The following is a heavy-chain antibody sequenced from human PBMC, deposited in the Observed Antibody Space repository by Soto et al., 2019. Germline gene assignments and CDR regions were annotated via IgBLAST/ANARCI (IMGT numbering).Heavy chain of an antibody. J-gene: IGHJ4*02. CDR1: GFTVSTKY. CDR3: ARDPWAADY. D-gene: IGHD3-16*01. V-gene: IGHV3-66*01. Sequence: GGSLRLSCAASGFTVSTKYMSWVRQAPGKGLEWVSVIYSGGSTFYADSVRGRFTISRDNSKNAVNLQMNSLRAEDTAVYYCARDPWAADYWGQGTLVTVSS. CDR2: IYSGGST.